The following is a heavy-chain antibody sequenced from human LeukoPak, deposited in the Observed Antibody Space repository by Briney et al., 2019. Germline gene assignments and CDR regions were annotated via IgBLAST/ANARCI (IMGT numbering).Heavy chain of an antibody. D-gene: IGHD5-18*01. V-gene: IGHV4-34*01. J-gene: IGHJ4*02. CDR3: ARGAGGYSYGYFFDY. Sequence: PSETLSLTCAVYGGSFSGYYWSWIRQPPGKGLEWIGEINHSGSTNYNPSLKSRVTISVDTSKNQFSLKLSSVTAADTAVYYCARGAGGYSYGYFFDYWAREPWSPSPQ. CDR1: GGSFSGYY. CDR2: INHSGST.